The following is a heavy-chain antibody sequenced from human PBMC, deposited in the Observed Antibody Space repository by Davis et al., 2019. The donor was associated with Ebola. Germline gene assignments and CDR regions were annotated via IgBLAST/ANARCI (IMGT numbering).Heavy chain of an antibody. V-gene: IGHV1-46*01. D-gene: IGHD1-26*01. CDR1: GYTFITYD. Sequence: ASVKVSCKASGYTFITYDIFWVRLVPGQGLEWMGIINPSGGSTSYAQKFQGRVTMTRDTSTSTVYMELSSLRSEDTAVYYCARDAWVNGMDVWGQGTTVTVSS. CDR2: INPSGGST. J-gene: IGHJ6*02. CDR3: ARDAWVNGMDV.